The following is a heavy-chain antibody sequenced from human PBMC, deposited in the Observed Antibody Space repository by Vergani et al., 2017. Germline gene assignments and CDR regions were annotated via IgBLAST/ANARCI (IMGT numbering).Heavy chain of an antibody. D-gene: IGHD2-2*01. CDR3: ASDIVVVPAAPSDYYYGMDV. V-gene: IGHV1-2*02. Sequence: QVQLVQSGAEVKKPGASVKVSCKASGYTFTSYYMHWVRQAPGQGLEWMGWINPNSGGTNYAQKFQGRVTMTRDTSISTAYMELSRLRSDDTAVYYCASDIVVVPAAPSDYYYGMDVWGQGTTVTASS. J-gene: IGHJ6*02. CDR2: INPNSGGT. CDR1: GYTFTSYY.